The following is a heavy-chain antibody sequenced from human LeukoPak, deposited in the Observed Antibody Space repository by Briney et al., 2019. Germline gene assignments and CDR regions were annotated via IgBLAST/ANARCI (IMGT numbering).Heavy chain of an antibody. V-gene: IGHV4-59*12. CDR2: IYYSGST. D-gene: IGHD3-22*01. J-gene: IGHJ3*02. CDR1: GGSISSYY. Sequence: SETLSLTCTVSGGSISSYYWSWIRQPPGKGLEWIGYIYYSGSTYYNPSLKSRVTISVDTSKNQFSLKLSSVTAADTAVYYCARVDYYDSSGYYYNAFDIWGQGTMVTVSS. CDR3: ARVDYYDSSGYYYNAFDI.